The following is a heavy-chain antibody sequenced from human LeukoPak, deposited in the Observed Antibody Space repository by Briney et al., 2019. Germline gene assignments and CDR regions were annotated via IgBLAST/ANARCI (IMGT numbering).Heavy chain of an antibody. CDR1: GFIFSSYG. J-gene: IGHJ4*02. CDR3: AKDRSGSYSQGLDY. Sequence: PGGSLRLSCAASGFIFSSYGMHWVRQAPGKGLEWVVFIRYDGTNKYYADSVKGRFTISRDNSKNTLYLQMNSLRAEDTAVYYCAKDRSGSYSQGLDYWGQGTLVTVSS. V-gene: IGHV3-30*02. D-gene: IGHD1-26*01. CDR2: IRYDGTNK.